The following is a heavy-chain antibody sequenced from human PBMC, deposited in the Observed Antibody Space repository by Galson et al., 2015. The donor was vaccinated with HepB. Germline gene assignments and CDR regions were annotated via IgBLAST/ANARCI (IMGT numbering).Heavy chain of an antibody. D-gene: IGHD6-13*01. CDR2: ISGSGGST. CDR3: AKARGGYSSSWITDY. J-gene: IGHJ4*02. CDR1: GFTFSSYA. V-gene: IGHV3-23*01. Sequence: SLRLSCAASGFTFSSYAMSWVRQAPGKGLEWVSAISGSGGSTYYADSVKGRFTISRDNPKNTLYLQMNSLRAEDTAVYYCAKARGGYSSSWITDYWGQGTLVTVSS.